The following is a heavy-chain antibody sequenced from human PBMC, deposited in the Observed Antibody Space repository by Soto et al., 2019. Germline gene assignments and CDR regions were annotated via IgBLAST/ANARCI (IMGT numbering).Heavy chain of an antibody. Sequence: EVQLVESGGGLVKPGGSLRLSCAASGFTFSSYSMNWVRQAPGKGLEWVSSISSSSSYIYYADSVKGRFTISRDNAKNSLYLQMNGLRAEDTAVYYCATRRSGYEGYSSRIDSYWGQGTLVTVSS. D-gene: IGHD6-13*01. CDR2: ISSSSSYI. J-gene: IGHJ4*02. CDR3: ATRRSGYEGYSSRIDSY. V-gene: IGHV3-21*01. CDR1: GFTFSSYS.